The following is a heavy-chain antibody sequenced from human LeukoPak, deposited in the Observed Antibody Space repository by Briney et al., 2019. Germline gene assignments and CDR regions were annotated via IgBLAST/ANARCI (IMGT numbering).Heavy chain of an antibody. Sequence: GGSLRLSCAASGFTFSSSGMHWVRQAPGKGLEWVAVISYDGSNEYYADSVKGRFTFSRDNSKNTLYLQMNSLRAEDTAVYYCARVDDLDAFDMWGQGTMVTVSS. CDR3: ARVDDLDAFDM. CDR1: GFTFSSSG. J-gene: IGHJ3*02. V-gene: IGHV3-30*03. CDR2: ISYDGSNE. D-gene: IGHD2-2*03.